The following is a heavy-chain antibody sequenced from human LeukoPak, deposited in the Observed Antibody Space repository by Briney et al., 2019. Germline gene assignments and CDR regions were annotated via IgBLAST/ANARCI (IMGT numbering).Heavy chain of an antibody. Sequence: GVLRLSCAASGFIFSRYWMSWVRQAPGKGLEWVANIKEDGSEKYYVDSVKGRFIISRDNAENSLYLQMNSLRAEDTAVYYCTRHPALYWGQGTLVTVSS. CDR3: TRHPALY. J-gene: IGHJ4*02. CDR2: IKEDGSEK. V-gene: IGHV3-7*01. CDR1: GFIFSRYW.